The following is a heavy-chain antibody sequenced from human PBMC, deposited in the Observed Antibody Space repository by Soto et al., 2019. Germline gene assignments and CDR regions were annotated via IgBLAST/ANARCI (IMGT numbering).Heavy chain of an antibody. D-gene: IGHD3-3*01. V-gene: IGHV4-30-4*01. CDR3: ARAHLRKTIFGVVTYYFDY. CDR2: IYYSEST. CDR1: GGSISSGDYY. Sequence: TLSLTCTVSGGSISSGDYYWSWIRQPPGKGLEWIGYIYYSESTYYNPSLKSRVTISVDTSKNQFSLKLSSVTAADTAVYYCARAHLRKTIFGVVTYYFDYWGQGTLVTVSS. J-gene: IGHJ4*02.